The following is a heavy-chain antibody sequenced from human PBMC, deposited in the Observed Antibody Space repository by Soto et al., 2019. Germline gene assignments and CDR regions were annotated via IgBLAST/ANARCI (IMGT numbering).Heavy chain of an antibody. V-gene: IGHV3-7*04. D-gene: IGHD3-9*01. CDR3: ARDHDMSPHDY. J-gene: IGHJ4*02. CDR1: GFTFSSYW. CDR2: IKQDGSEK. Sequence: VGSLRLSCAASGFTFSSYWMSWVRQAPGKGLEWVANIKQDGSEKYYVDSVKGRFTISRDNAKNSLYLQMNSLRAEDTAAYYCARDHDMSPHDYWGQGTLVTVSS.